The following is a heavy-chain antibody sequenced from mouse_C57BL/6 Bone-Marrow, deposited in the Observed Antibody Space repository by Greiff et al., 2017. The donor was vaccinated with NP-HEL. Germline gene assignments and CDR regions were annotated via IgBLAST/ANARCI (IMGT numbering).Heavy chain of an antibody. CDR2: IYPGDGDT. J-gene: IGHJ4*01. V-gene: IGHV1-82*01. D-gene: IGHD2-4*01. Sequence: VQLQQPGAELVKPGASVKISCKASGYAFSSSWMNWVKQRPGKGLEWIGRIYPGDGDTNYNGKFKGKATLTADKSSSTAYMQLSSRTSEDSAVYFCAREDYDTFYYAMDYWGQGTSVTVSS. CDR3: AREDYDTFYYAMDY. CDR1: GYAFSSSW.